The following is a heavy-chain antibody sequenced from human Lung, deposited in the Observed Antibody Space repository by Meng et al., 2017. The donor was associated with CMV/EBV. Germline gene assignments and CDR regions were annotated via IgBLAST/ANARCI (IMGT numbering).Heavy chain of an antibody. CDR1: GYTFTSYG. D-gene: IGHD3-10*01. CDR2: MNPNSGNT. J-gene: IGHJ5*02. V-gene: IGHV1-8*01. CDR3: TRGRGSTHKGNWFDP. Sequence: SGYTFTSYGNNWVRQATGQGLEWMRWMNPNSGNTAYAPKFQGRLTMTRNTSINTAYMDLSSLRSEDTAIYYCTRGRGSTHKGNWFDPWGQGTLVTVSS.